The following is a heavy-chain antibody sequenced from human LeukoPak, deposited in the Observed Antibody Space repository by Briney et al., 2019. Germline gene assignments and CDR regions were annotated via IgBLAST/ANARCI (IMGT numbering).Heavy chain of an antibody. CDR2: IKSKTDGGTT. Sequence: GGSLRLSCAASGFTFSNAWMSWVRQAPGKRLEWVGRIKSKTDGGTTDYAAPVKGRFTISRDDSKNTLYLQMNSLKTEDTAVYYCTTDGAYNWNDVAWFDPWGQGTLVTVSS. CDR1: GFTFSNAW. CDR3: TTDGAYNWNDVAWFDP. V-gene: IGHV3-15*01. J-gene: IGHJ5*02. D-gene: IGHD1-1*01.